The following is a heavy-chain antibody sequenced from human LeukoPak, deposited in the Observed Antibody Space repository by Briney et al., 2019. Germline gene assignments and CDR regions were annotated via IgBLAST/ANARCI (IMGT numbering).Heavy chain of an antibody. Sequence: GGSLRLSCAASGFTFSSYSMNWVRQAPGKGLEWVSSISSSSSFIYYADSVKGRFTISRDNAKNSLYLQMNSLRAEDTAVYYCARLQLGGPRVAFDIWGQGTMVTVSS. J-gene: IGHJ3*02. V-gene: IGHV3-21*01. D-gene: IGHD5-18*01. CDR2: ISSSSSFI. CDR1: GFTFSSYS. CDR3: ARLQLGGPRVAFDI.